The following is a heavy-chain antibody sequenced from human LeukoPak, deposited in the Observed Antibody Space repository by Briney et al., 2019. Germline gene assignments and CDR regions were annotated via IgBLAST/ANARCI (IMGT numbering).Heavy chain of an antibody. CDR3: ARGTIGDADY. CDR2: MNPNSGNT. CDR1: GYIFSNYG. Sequence: ASVKVSCKTSGYIFSNYGISWVRQAPGQGLEWMGWMNPNSGNTGYAQKFQGRVTMTRDTSISTAYMELSRLRSDDTAVYYCARGTIGDADYWGQGTLVTVSS. V-gene: IGHV1-8*02. J-gene: IGHJ4*02. D-gene: IGHD3-16*01.